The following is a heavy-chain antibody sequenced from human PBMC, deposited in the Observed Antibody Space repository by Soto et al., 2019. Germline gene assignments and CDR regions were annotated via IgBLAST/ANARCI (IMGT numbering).Heavy chain of an antibody. V-gene: IGHV3-23*01. CDR2: ISGSGGST. J-gene: IGHJ4*02. CDR1: GFTFSSYA. Sequence: EVQLLESGGGLVQPGGSLRLSCAASGFTFSSYAMSWVRQAPGKGPEWVSGISGSGGSTHYADSVKGRFTISRDNSKNTLYLQMNSLRAXXXXXXXXXXXXXRGYDSWGQGTLVTVSS. D-gene: IGHD5-12*01. CDR3: XXXXXRGYDS.